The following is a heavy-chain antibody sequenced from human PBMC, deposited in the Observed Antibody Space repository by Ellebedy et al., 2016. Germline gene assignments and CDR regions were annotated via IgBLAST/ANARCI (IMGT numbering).Heavy chain of an antibody. CDR3: ARDRYSSGWYINY. CDR2: IYSGGST. CDR1: GFTVSSNY. J-gene: IGHJ4*02. V-gene: IGHV3-66*01. Sequence: GESLKISCAASGFTVSSNYMSWVRQAPGKGLEWVSVIYSGGSTYYADSVKGRFTISRDNSKNTLYLQMNSLRAEDTAVYYCARDRYSSGWYINYWGQGTLVTVSS. D-gene: IGHD6-19*01.